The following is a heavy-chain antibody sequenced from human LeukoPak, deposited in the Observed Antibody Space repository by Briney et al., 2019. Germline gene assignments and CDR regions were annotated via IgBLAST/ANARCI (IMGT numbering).Heavy chain of an antibody. CDR1: GYTFTGYY. CDR3: ARDRLYSSSWYAVLGY. D-gene: IGHD6-13*01. CDR2: INPNSGGT. V-gene: IGHV1-2*02. J-gene: IGHJ4*02. Sequence: ASLKVSCKASGYTFTGYYMHWMRQAPGQRLEWMGWINPNSGGTNYAQKFQGRVNMTRDTSISTAYMELSRLRSEDTAVYYCARDRLYSSSWYAVLGYWGQGTLVTVSS.